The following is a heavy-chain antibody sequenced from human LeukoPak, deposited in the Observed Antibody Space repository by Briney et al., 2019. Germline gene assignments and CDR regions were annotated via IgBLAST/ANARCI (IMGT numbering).Heavy chain of an antibody. V-gene: IGHV3-21*01. J-gene: IGHJ4*02. D-gene: IGHD3-22*01. Sequence: GGSLRLSCAASGFTFSTYWMSWVRQAPGKGLEWVSSISSSSSYIYYADSVKGRFTISRDNAKNSLYLQMNSLRAEDTAVYYCARDDIPYYYDSSGYPVHIDYWGQGTLVTVSS. CDR2: ISSSSSYI. CDR1: GFTFSTYW. CDR3: ARDDIPYYYDSSGYPVHIDY.